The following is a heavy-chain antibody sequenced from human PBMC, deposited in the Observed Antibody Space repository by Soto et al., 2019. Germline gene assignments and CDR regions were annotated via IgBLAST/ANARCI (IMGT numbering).Heavy chain of an antibody. Sequence: PSETLSLTCTVSGGSISSGGYYWSWIRQHPGKGLEWIGYIYYSGSTYYNPSLKSRVTISVDTSKNQFSLKLSSVTAADTAVYYCARAVVVAAYFDYWGQGTLVTVSS. CDR3: ARAVVVAAYFDY. CDR2: IYYSGST. J-gene: IGHJ4*02. V-gene: IGHV4-31*03. CDR1: GGSISSGGYY. D-gene: IGHD2-15*01.